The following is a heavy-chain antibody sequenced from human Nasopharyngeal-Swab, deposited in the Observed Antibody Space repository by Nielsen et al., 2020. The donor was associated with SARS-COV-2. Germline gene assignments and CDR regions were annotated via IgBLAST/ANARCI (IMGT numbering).Heavy chain of an antibody. J-gene: IGHJ6*02. CDR2: ISYDGSNK. CDR3: GKEGGYSSVPGGMDV. Sequence: GGSLRLSCAASGFTFSSYGMHWVRQAPGKGLEWVAVISYDGSNKYYADPVKGRFTISRDNSKNTLYLEMNSLRAEDTAVYYCGKEGGYSSVPGGMDVWGQGTTVTVSS. D-gene: IGHD6-19*01. V-gene: IGHV3-30*18. CDR1: GFTFSSYG.